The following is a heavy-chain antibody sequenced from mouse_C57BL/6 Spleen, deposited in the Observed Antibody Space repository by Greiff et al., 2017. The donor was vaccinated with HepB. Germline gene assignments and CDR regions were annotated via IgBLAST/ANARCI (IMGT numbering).Heavy chain of an antibody. CDR3: AGTGTNWYFDV. CDR1: GYAFSSSW. CDR2: IYPGDGDT. J-gene: IGHJ1*03. Sequence: QVQLQQSGPELVKPGASVKISCKASGYAFSSSWMNWVKQRPGKGLEWIGRIYPGDGDTNYNGKFQGKATLTADKSSSTAYMQLSSLTSADSAVYFGAGTGTNWYFDVWGTGTTVTVSS. D-gene: IGHD4-1*01. V-gene: IGHV1-82*01.